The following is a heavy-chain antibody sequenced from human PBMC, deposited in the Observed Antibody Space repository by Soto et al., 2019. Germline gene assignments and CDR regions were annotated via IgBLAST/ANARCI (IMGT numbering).Heavy chain of an antibody. CDR1: GGSIRSGDYY. D-gene: IGHD6-13*01. CDR2: IYYSGST. J-gene: IGHJ4*02. Sequence: SATLSLTCTVSGGSIRSGDYYWSWIRQHPGQGLDWIGYIYYSGSTNYNPSLKSRVTISVDTSKNQFSLKLNSVTAADTAVYYCARVRTWKRTFSSSPTLYYFDDCGQGSLVTVSS. CDR3: ARVRTWKRTFSSSPTLYYFDD. V-gene: IGHV4-31*03.